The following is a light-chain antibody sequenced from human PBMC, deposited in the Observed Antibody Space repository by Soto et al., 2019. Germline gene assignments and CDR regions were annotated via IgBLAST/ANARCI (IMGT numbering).Light chain of an antibody. Sequence: DIQMTQSPSTLSASVGDRVTIPCRASQSIRGWLAWYQQKPEKAPRLLIYAASTLESGVPSRFSATVSGTEFSLTITSLQPEDFATYYCQQLFDSPITVGQGTRLEIK. CDR1: QSIRGW. CDR2: AAS. CDR3: QQLFDSPIT. V-gene: IGKV1-5*01. J-gene: IGKJ5*01.